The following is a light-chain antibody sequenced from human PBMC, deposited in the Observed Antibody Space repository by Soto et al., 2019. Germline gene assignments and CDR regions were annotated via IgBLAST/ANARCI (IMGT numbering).Light chain of an antibody. CDR2: EVS. V-gene: IGLV2-8*01. Sequence: QSVLTQPPSASGTPGLRVTFSCSGSSSNIGSNPVSWYQLHPGKAPKLMIYEVSKRPSGVPDRFSGSKSGNTASLTVSGLQAEDEADYYCSSYAGGNNLVFGGGTKLTVL. CDR1: SSNIGSNP. CDR3: SSYAGGNNLV. J-gene: IGLJ2*01.